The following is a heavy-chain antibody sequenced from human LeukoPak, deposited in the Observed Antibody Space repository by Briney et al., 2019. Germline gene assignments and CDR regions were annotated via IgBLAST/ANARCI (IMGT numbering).Heavy chain of an antibody. CDR3: AKGEGVWFGEFQV. CDR1: GFTFSSYA. J-gene: IGHJ6*04. V-gene: IGHV3-23*01. Sequence: GGSLRLSCAASGFTFSSYAMSWVRQAPGKGLEWVSAISGSGGSTYYADSVKGRFTISRDNSKNSLYLQMNSLRAEDTAVYYCAKGEGVWFGEFQVWGKGTTVTVSS. CDR2: ISGSGGST. D-gene: IGHD3-10*01.